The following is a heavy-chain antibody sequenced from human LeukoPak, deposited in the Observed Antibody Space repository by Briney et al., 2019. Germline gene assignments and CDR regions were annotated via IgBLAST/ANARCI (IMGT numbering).Heavy chain of an antibody. CDR2: NSAYDGNT. CDR1: GYTFTSYA. Sequence: GASVKISCKASGYTFTSYAISWVRQGPGQGLEWMGWNSAYDGNTNYPQWLQGRVTMTTDTSTRTAYMELRSLKSDDTAIYYCARAPSNVYDVLTGPEDYWGQGTLVTVSS. D-gene: IGHD3-9*01. J-gene: IGHJ4*02. V-gene: IGHV1-18*04. CDR3: ARAPSNVYDVLTGPEDY.